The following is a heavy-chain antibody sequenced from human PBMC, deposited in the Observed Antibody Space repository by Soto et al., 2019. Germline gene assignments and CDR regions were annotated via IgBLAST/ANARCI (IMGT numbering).Heavy chain of an antibody. J-gene: IGHJ4*02. CDR2: IRPDGSGA. Sequence: EVQLVESGGGSVQPGGSLRLSCAASGFVFSSYWMHWFRQVPVKGLVWVSRIRPDGSGANYADSVQGRFTISRDNAKNTLDLQMNSLRAEDTGLYYCARDLVLGSGSCENWGQGTLVTVSS. V-gene: IGHV3-74*01. D-gene: IGHD3-10*02. CDR1: GFVFSSYW. CDR3: ARDLVLGSGSCEN.